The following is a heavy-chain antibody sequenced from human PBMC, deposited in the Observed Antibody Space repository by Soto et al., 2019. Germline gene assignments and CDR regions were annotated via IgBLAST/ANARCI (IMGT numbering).Heavy chain of an antibody. Sequence: SETLSLTCTVSGGSISSSSYYWGWIRQPPGKGLEWVGSIYYSGSTYYNPSLKSRVTISVDTSKNQFSLKLSSVTAADTAVYYCVGYQLLSRGGSYSYFDYWGQGTLVTVSS. CDR2: IYYSGST. CDR1: GGSISSSSYY. D-gene: IGHD2-2*01. V-gene: IGHV4-39*01. J-gene: IGHJ4*02. CDR3: VGYQLLSRGGSYSYFDY.